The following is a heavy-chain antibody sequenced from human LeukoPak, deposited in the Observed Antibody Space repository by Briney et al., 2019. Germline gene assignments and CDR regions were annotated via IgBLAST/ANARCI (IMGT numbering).Heavy chain of an antibody. J-gene: IGHJ4*02. D-gene: IGHD3-10*01. V-gene: IGHV3-23*01. CDR1: GFTFSSYA. CDR3: AKDNRSYGSGSSFGY. Sequence: GGSLRLSCAASGFTFSSYAMSWVRQAPGKGLEWVSVISGSGGSTYYADSVKGRFTIYRDNYKNTLYLQMNSLSGEDTAVYYCAKDNRSYGSGSSFGYWGQGNLVHVSS. CDR2: ISGSGGST.